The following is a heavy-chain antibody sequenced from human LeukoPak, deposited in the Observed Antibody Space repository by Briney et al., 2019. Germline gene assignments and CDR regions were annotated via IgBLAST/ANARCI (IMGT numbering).Heavy chain of an antibody. D-gene: IGHD7-27*01. V-gene: IGHV3-30-3*01. CDR2: ISYDGSNK. CDR3: ARRLGTYHSNLFDP. CDR1: GFTFSSYA. J-gene: IGHJ5*02. Sequence: GGSLRLSCAASGFTFSSYAMHWVRQAPGKGLEWVAVISYDGSNKYYADSVKGRFTISRDNSKNTLYLQMNSLRAEDTAVYYCARRLGTYHSNLFDPWGQGTLVTVSS.